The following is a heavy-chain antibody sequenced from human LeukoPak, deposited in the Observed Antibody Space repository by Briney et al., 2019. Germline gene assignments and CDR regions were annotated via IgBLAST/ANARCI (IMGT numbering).Heavy chain of an antibody. CDR1: GFTFSSYG. D-gene: IGHD3-9*01. V-gene: IGHV3-33*06. Sequence: GGSLRLSCAASGFTFSSYGMHWVRRAPGKGLEWVAVIWYDGSNKYYADSVKGRFTISRDNSKNTLYLQMNSLRAEDTAVYYCAKDGVAYYDILTGLPFYYFDYWGQGTLVTVSS. CDR2: IWYDGSNK. CDR3: AKDGVAYYDILTGLPFYYFDY. J-gene: IGHJ4*02.